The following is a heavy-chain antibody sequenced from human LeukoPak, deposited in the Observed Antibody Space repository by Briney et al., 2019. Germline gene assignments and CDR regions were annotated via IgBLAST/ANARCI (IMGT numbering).Heavy chain of an antibody. CDR3: ARGPKILWFGEIYYYYYMDV. D-gene: IGHD3-10*01. Sequence: GASVKVSCKASGYTFTGYYMHWVRQAPGQGLEWMGWINPNSGGTNYAQKFQGRVTMTRDTSISTANMELSRLRSDDTAVYYCARGPKILWFGEIYYYYYMDVWGKGTAVTVSS. CDR1: GYTFTGYY. J-gene: IGHJ6*03. CDR2: INPNSGGT. V-gene: IGHV1-2*02.